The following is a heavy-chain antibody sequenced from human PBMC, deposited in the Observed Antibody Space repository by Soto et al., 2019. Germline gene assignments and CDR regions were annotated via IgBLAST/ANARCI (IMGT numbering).Heavy chain of an antibody. Sequence: QVQLVQSGGEVKKPGASVKVSCKASGYTFTSYGISWVRQAPGQGLEWMGWINAYNGNTNYAQKVQGRVTMTTDTPPSTAYMELRSLSSDDTAVYYCARDVGYGLIDGWGQGTLVTVSS. CDR1: GYTFTSYG. D-gene: IGHD5-18*01. V-gene: IGHV1-18*01. CDR2: INAYNGNT. J-gene: IGHJ4*02. CDR3: ARDVGYGLIDG.